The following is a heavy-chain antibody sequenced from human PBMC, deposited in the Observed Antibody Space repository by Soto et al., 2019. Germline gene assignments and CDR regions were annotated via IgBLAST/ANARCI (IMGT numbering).Heavy chain of an antibody. CDR3: ARPTKQYSSSWYAAFDI. V-gene: IGHV3-48*01. D-gene: IGHD6-13*01. CDR1: GFTFSSYS. CDR2: ISSSSSTI. J-gene: IGHJ3*02. Sequence: LRLSCAASGFTFSSYSMNWVRQAPGKGLEWVSYISSSSSTIYYADSVKGRFTISRDNAKNSLYLQMNSLRAEDTAVYYCARPTKQYSSSWYAAFDIWGQGTMVTVSS.